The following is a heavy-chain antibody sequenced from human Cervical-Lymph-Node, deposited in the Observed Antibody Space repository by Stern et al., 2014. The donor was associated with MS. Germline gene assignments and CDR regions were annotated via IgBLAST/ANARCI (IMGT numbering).Heavy chain of an antibody. CDR1: GGTLSKFP. D-gene: IGHD6-13*01. V-gene: IGHV1-69*01. Sequence: VQLVESGAEVTKPGSSVQVSCKASGGTLSKFPSSWVRQAPGQGLEWMGGIFPACGTPTYSQEFRGRGTITADVSTSTVYMELSSLRSDDTAVYYCALSSETSDRWYSLGYDLWGQGTLVTVSS. J-gene: IGHJ5*02. CDR2: IFPACGTP. CDR3: ALSSETSDRWYSLGYDL.